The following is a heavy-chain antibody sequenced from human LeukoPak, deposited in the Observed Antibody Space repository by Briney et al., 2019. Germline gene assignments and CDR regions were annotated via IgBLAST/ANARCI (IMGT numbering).Heavy chain of an antibody. J-gene: IGHJ4*02. CDR1: GFTFSSYD. D-gene: IGHD3-10*01. Sequence: GGSLRLSCAASGFTFSSYDMNWLRQAPGKGLEWVSYISTSGNTIYYADSVKGRFTISRDNAKNSLYLQMTSLRAEDTAVYYCAKVPDYYGSGRYHWGQGTLVTVSS. V-gene: IGHV3-48*03. CDR2: ISTSGNTI. CDR3: AKVPDYYGSGRYH.